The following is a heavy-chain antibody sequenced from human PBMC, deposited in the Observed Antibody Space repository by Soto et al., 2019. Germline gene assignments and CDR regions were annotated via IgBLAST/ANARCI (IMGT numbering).Heavy chain of an antibody. V-gene: IGHV3-33*08. CDR3: ARIRMYYSSSEAAYYLDY. Sequence: PGGSLRLSCAASGFSFRSYAMHWVRQAPGKGLEWVAVIWYDGVNKYYADSVKGRFTISRDNSNNTLYVQMNSLKAEDTAVYYCARIRMYYSSSEAAYYLDYWGQGVLVTVSS. CDR1: GFSFRSYA. D-gene: IGHD6-13*01. CDR2: IWYDGVNK. J-gene: IGHJ4*02.